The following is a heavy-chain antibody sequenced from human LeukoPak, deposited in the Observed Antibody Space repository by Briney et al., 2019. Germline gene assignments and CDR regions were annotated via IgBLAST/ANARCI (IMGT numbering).Heavy chain of an antibody. J-gene: IGHJ6*02. CDR3: ARGRYSSGWYLDYYYYYGMDV. V-gene: IGHV4-30-4*01. D-gene: IGHD6-19*01. Sequence: SETLSLTCTVSGGSISSGDYYWSWIRQPPGKGLEWIGYIYYSGSTYYNPSLKSRVTISGDTSKNQFSLKLSSVTAADTAVYYCARGRYSSGWYLDYYYYYGMDVWGQGTTVTVSS. CDR1: GGSISSGDYY. CDR2: IYYSGST.